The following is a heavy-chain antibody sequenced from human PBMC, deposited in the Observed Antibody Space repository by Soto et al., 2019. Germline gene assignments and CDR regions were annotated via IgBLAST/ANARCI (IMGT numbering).Heavy chain of an antibody. CDR2: ISYDGSNK. J-gene: IGHJ5*02. Sequence: GGSLRLSCAASGFTFSSYGMHWVRQAPGKGLEWVAVISYDGSNKYYADSVKGRFTISRDNSKNTLYLQMNSLRAEDTAVYYCAKDGAGSSGWSCWFDPWGRGTLVTVS. V-gene: IGHV3-30*18. D-gene: IGHD6-19*01. CDR3: AKDGAGSSGWSCWFDP. CDR1: GFTFSSYG.